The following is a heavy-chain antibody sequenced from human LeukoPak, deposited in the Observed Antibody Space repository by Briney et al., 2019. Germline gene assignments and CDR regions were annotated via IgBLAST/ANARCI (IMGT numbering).Heavy chain of an antibody. D-gene: IGHD2-15*01. CDR3: ARGYCSGRSCYMWYSDY. CDR1: GFTVSSNY. CDR2: IYKDGST. J-gene: IGHJ4*02. V-gene: IGHV3-53*01. Sequence: QPGGSLRLSCAASGFTVSSNYMSWVRQAPGKGLEWVSVIYKDGSTYYADSVKGRFTISRDNSKNTVYLQMNSLRAEDTAVYYCARGYCSGRSCYMWYSDYWGQGTLVTVSS.